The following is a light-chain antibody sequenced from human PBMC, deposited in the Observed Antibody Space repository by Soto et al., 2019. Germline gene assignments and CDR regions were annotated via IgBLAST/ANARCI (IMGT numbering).Light chain of an antibody. CDR2: EVH. Sequence: QSALTQPPSASGSPGQSVTISCAGTGSDIAVYDFVSWYQQHPDKAPKLIIYEVHTRPSGVPDRFSASKSGSTASLTVSGLQAEDEADYYCSSFAGDNTLVFGGGTKLTVL. CDR3: SSFAGDNTLV. CDR1: GSDIAVYDF. V-gene: IGLV2-8*01. J-gene: IGLJ2*01.